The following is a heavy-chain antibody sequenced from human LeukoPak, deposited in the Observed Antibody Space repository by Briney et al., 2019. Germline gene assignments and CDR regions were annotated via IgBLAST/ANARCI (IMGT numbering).Heavy chain of an antibody. CDR1: GFTFSSYE. CDR3: ARDFGSTTVAPDYFDY. D-gene: IGHD4-17*01. V-gene: IGHV3-48*03. Sequence: GGSLRLSCAASGFTFSSYEMNWVRQAPGKGLEWVSYISRSGSNKRYADSVKGRFTISRDNAKNSLYLQMNSLRAEDTAVYYCARDFGSTTVAPDYFDYWGQGTLVTVSS. CDR2: ISRSGSNK. J-gene: IGHJ4*02.